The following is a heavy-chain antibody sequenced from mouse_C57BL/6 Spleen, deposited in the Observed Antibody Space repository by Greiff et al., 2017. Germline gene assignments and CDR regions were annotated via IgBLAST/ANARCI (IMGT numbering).Heavy chain of an antibody. J-gene: IGHJ3*01. V-gene: IGHV1-69*01. CDR1: GYTFTSYW. Sequence: QVQLQQPGAELVMPGASVKLSCKASGYTFTSYWMHWVKQRPGQGLEWIGEIDPSDSYTNYNPKFKGKSTLTVDKSSSTAYMHRSRRTSEDSAVYYCARVGGSSPWFADWGQGTLVTVAA. CDR2: IDPSDSYT. CDR3: ARVGGSSPWFAD. D-gene: IGHD1-1*01.